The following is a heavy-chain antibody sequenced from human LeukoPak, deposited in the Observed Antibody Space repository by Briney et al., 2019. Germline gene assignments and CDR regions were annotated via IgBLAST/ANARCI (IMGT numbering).Heavy chain of an antibody. V-gene: IGHV4-59*01. D-gene: IGHD4-17*01. CDR1: GGSISSYY. Sequence: PSETLSPTCTVSGGSISSYYWSWIRQPPGKGLEWIGYIYYSGSTNYNPSLKSRVTISVDTSKNQFSLKLSSVTAADTAVYYCARVRYGDCFDYWGRGTLVTVSS. CDR3: ARVRYGDCFDY. CDR2: IYYSGST. J-gene: IGHJ4*02.